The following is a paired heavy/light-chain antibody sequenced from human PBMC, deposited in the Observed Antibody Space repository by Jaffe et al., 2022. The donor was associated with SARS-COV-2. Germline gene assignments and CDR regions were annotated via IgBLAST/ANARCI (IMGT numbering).Heavy chain of an antibody. CDR3: TTPEYDYVPRVGSPIYGMDV. CDR1: GFTFSNAW. CDR2: IKSKTDGGTT. J-gene: IGHJ6*02. Sequence: EVQLVESGGGLVKPGGSLRLSCAASGFTFSNAWMSWVRQAPGKGLEWVGRIKSKTDGGTTDYAAPVKGRFTISRDDSKNTLYLQMNSLKTEDTAVYYCTTPEYDYVPRVGSPIYGMDVWGQGTTVTVSS. D-gene: IGHD3-16*01. V-gene: IGHV3-15*01.
Light chain of an antibody. CDR2: DAS. CDR3: QQRSNWPPWT. CDR1: QSVSSY. J-gene: IGKJ1*01. V-gene: IGKV3-11*01. Sequence: EIVLTQSPATLSLSPGERATLSCRASQSVSSYLAWYQQKPGQAPRLLIYDASNRATGIPARFSGSGSGTDFTLTISSLEPEDFAVYYCQQRSNWPPWTFGQGTKVEIK.